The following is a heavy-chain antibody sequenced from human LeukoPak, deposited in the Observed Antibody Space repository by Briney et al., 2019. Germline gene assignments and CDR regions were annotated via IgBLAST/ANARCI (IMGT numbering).Heavy chain of an antibody. CDR1: GGTFSSYA. CDR2: IIPIFGTA. CDR3: ARSGAKPTYYYDSSGYYPSPEYFQH. D-gene: IGHD3-22*01. Sequence: SVKVSCKASGGTFSSYAMSWVRQAPGQGLEWMGGIIPIFGTANYAEKFQGRVTITADESTSTAYMELSSLRSEDTAVYYCARSGAKPTYYYDSSGYYPSPEYFQHWGQGTLVTVSS. J-gene: IGHJ1*01. V-gene: IGHV1-69*13.